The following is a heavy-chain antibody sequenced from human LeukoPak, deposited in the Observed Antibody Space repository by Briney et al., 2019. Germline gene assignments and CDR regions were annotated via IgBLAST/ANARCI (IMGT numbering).Heavy chain of an antibody. Sequence: GGSLRLSCAASGFIFSSYAINWVRQAPGKGLEWVSVIYSGGSTYYADSVKGRFTISRDNSKNTLYLQMNSLRAEDTAVYYCARDQRITMVRGGIGYYYYYMDVWGKGTTVTVSS. CDR1: GFIFSSYA. V-gene: IGHV3-53*01. CDR3: ARDQRITMVRGGIGYYYYYMDV. D-gene: IGHD3-10*01. CDR2: IYSGGST. J-gene: IGHJ6*03.